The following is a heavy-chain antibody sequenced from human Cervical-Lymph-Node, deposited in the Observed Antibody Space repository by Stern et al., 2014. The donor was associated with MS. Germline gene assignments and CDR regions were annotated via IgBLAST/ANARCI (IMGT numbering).Heavy chain of an antibody. CDR1: GYTFSNSW. J-gene: IGHJ4*02. Sequence: VQLVESGAEVKKPGESLKISCKGSGYTFSNSWIGLVRQMPRRGLEWMGIIYPGDSDTRYSPSFQGQITISADKSISTAYLQWNSLKASDTAIFYCARGSAGAGAFFDYWGQGTLVTVSA. V-gene: IGHV5-51*01. D-gene: IGHD2-8*02. CDR2: IYPGDSDT. CDR3: ARGSAGAGAFFDY.